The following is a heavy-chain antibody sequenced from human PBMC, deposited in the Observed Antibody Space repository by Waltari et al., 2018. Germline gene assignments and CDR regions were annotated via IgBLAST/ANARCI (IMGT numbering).Heavy chain of an antibody. CDR2: IKQDGSEK. D-gene: IGHD6-13*01. CDR1: GFTFSSYW. CDR3: ARDSHYSSPRLNDY. J-gene: IGHJ4*02. Sequence: EVQLVESGGGLVQPGGSLRLSCAASGFTFSSYWMSWVRQAPGKGLERVANIKQDGSEKDYVDAVKGRFTISRDNAKNSLYLQMNSLRAEDTAVYYCARDSHYSSPRLNDYWGQGTLVTVSS. V-gene: IGHV3-7*01.